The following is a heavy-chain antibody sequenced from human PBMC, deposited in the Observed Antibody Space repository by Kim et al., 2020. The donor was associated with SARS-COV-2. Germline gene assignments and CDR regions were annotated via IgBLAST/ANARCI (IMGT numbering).Heavy chain of an antibody. CDR1: GFTFSSYW. V-gene: IGHV3-7*01. CDR2: IKQDGSEK. J-gene: IGHJ4*02. Sequence: GGSLRLSCAASGFTFSSYWMSWVRQAPGKGLEWVANIKQDGSEKYYVDSVKGRFTISRDNAKNSLYLQMNSLRAEDTAVYYCARGRGRITIFGVVASNYYYVDYWGQGTLVAVSS. CDR3: ARGRGRITIFGVVASNYYYVDY. D-gene: IGHD3-3*01.